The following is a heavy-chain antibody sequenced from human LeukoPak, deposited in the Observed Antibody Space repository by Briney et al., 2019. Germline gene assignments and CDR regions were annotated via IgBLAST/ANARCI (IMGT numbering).Heavy chain of an antibody. D-gene: IGHD5-12*01. CDR1: GGSISSGGYY. J-gene: IGHJ4*02. CDR2: IYHSGST. Sequence: SETLSLTCTVSGGSISSGGYYWSWIRQPPGKGLEWIGYIYHSGSTYYNPSLKSRVTISVDTSKNQFSLKLSSVTAADTAVYYCARGDSSGYDPLDYWGQGTLVTVSS. V-gene: IGHV4-30-2*01. CDR3: ARGDSSGYDPLDY.